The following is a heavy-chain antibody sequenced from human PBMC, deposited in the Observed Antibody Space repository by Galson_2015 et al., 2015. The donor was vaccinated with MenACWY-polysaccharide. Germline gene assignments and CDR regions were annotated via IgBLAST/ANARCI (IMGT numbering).Heavy chain of an antibody. CDR3: AREGSRIVFHAFDT. CDR2: IQYDAVYK. V-gene: IGHV3-33*01. CDR1: TVTFRGSG. Sequence: SLRLSCAASTVTFRGSGMHWVRQAPGKGLEWVAVIQYDAVYKQYLDSAKGRFSVSRDNSESTLYLEMNNLRAEDTALYYCAREGSRIVFHAFDTWGQGTMVIV. J-gene: IGHJ3*02. D-gene: IGHD3-10*02.